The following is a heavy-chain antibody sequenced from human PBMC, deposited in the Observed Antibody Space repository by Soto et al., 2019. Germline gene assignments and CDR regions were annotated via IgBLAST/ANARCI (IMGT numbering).Heavy chain of an antibody. J-gene: IGHJ4*02. V-gene: IGHV1-3*01. D-gene: IGHD3-9*01. Sequence: ASVKVSCKASGYTITCCAMHWVRQAPGQRPEWMGWINAGNGNTKYSQKFQGRVTITRDTSASTAYMELSSLRSEDTAVYYCARVTGYYYVDYWGQGTLVTVSS. CDR3: ARVTGYYYVDY. CDR1: GYTITCCA. CDR2: INAGNGNT.